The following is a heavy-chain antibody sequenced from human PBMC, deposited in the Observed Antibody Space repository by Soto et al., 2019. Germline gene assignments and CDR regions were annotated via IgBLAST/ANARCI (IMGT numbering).Heavy chain of an antibody. D-gene: IGHD6-19*01. CDR2: ISSSSSYI. J-gene: IGHJ6*02. CDR1: GFTFSSYS. Sequence: GGSLRLSCAASGFTFSSYSMNWVRQAPGKGLEWVSSISSSSSYIYYADSVKGRFTISRDNAKNSLYLQMNSLRAEDTAVYYCARDRSIAVAGYYYYYGMDVWGQGTTVTVSS. CDR3: ARDRSIAVAGYYYYYGMDV. V-gene: IGHV3-21*01.